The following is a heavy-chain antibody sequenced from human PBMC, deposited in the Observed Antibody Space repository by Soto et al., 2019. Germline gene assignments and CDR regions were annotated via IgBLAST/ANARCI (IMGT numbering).Heavy chain of an antibody. D-gene: IGHD2-15*01. CDR2: IYYSGST. CDR3: ARGSTQYCSGGSCYMGFDY. V-gene: IGHV4-59*12. CDR1: GGSISSYY. Sequence: SETLSLTCTVSGGSISSYYWSWIRQPPGKGLEWIGYIYYSGSTNYNPSLKSRVTISVDTSKNQFSLKLSSVTAADTAVYYCARGSTQYCSGGSCYMGFDYWGQGTLVTVSS. J-gene: IGHJ4*02.